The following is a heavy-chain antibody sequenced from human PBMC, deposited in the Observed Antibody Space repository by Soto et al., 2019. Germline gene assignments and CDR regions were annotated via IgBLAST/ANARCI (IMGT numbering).Heavy chain of an antibody. J-gene: IGHJ4*02. CDR2: INPNSGGT. CDR1: GYTFTGYY. CDR3: ARVHIAAAGAGDY. D-gene: IGHD6-13*01. V-gene: IGHV1-2*04. Sequence: QVQLVQSGAEVKKPGASVKVSCKASGYTFTGYYMHWVRQAPGQGLEWMGWINPNSGGTNYAQKFQGWVTMTRDTSISTAYMELRRLRSDDTAVYYCARVHIAAAGAGDYWGQGTLVTVSS.